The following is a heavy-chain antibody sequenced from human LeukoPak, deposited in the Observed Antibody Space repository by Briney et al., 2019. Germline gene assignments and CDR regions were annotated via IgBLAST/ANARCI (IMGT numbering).Heavy chain of an antibody. CDR2: IYWDGDK. D-gene: IGHD3-10*01. Sequence: SGPTLVNPTQTLTLTCTFSGFSLSTSGVGVGWIRQPPAKALEWLALIYWDGDKRYSPSLESSLTITKDTSKNQVVLTMTNMDPVDTATYYCAHRRRSSGSGNWFDPWGQGTLVTVSS. V-gene: IGHV2-5*02. CDR1: GFSLSTSGVG. CDR3: AHRRRSSGSGNWFDP. J-gene: IGHJ5*02.